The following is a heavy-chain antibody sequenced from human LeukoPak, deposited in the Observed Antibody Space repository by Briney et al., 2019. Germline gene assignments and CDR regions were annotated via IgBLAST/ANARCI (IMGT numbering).Heavy chain of an antibody. D-gene: IGHD2-2*01. J-gene: IGHJ4*02. V-gene: IGHV4-38-2*02. CDR2: ISHRGNT. CDR1: DYSMSSDYY. Sequence: PSETLSLTCTVSDYSMSSDYYWGWIRQPPGKGLEWIGTISHRGNTYYNPSLKSRVTISVDTSKNQFSLKLSSVTAADTAVYYCAARVPAAPIDYWGQGTLVTVSS. CDR3: AARVPAAPIDY.